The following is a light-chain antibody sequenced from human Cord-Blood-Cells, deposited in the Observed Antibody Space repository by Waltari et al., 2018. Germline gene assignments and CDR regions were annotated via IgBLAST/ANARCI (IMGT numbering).Light chain of an antibody. CDR3: QQYNNWPPIT. CDR2: GAS. J-gene: IGKJ5*01. V-gene: IGKV3-15*01. Sequence: EIVMTQSPATLSVSPGESAPLPCRASQSVSSNLARYQQEPGQAPRLLIYGASTRATGIPARFSGSGSGTEFTLTISSLQSEDFAVYDCQQYNNWPPITFGQGTRLEIK. CDR1: QSVSSN.